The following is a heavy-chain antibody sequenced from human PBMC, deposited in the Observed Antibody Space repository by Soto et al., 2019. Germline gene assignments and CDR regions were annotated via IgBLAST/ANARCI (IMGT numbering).Heavy chain of an antibody. D-gene: IGHD6-6*01. CDR1: GFTFDEYA. V-gene: IGHV3-9*01. CDR2: NSRNSGSI. J-gene: IGHJ4*02. CDR3: AKGDSSSSVWYEMDY. Sequence: EVQLVESGGGLVQPGRSLRLSCAASGFTFDEYAMHWVRQAPGKGLEWVSGNSRNSGSIGYVHFVKGRFTISRDNANNSLYLQVNSVRAEDTALYYCAKGDSSSSVWYEMDYWGQGTLVTVSS.